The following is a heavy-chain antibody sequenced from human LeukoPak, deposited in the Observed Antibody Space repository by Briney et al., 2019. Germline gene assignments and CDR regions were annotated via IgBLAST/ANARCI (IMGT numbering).Heavy chain of an antibody. V-gene: IGHV5-51*01. Sequence: GESLKISCKCSGYIFTSYWIGWVRQMPGKGLELMGIIYPGNSDTRYNPSFQGQVTISVDKSISTAYLQWSSLKATDTAIYYCAGRSNSGYEAFEFWGQGTLVTVSS. CDR2: IYPGNSDT. CDR3: AGRSNSGYEAFEF. CDR1: GYIFTSYW. J-gene: IGHJ4*02. D-gene: IGHD5-12*01.